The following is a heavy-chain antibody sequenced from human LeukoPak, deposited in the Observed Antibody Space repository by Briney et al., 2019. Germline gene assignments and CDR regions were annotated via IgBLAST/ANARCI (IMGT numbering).Heavy chain of an antibody. V-gene: IGHV6-1*01. CDR2: TYYRSKWYN. D-gene: IGHD1-1*01. CDR3: ARGPLDWNDRSHYYYYGMDV. J-gene: IGHJ6*02. Sequence: SQTLSLICAISGDSVSSNSAACNWIRQSPSRGLEWLGRTYYRSKWYNDDAVSVKSRITINPDTSKNQFSLQLNSVTPEDTAVYYCARGPLDWNDRSHYYYYGMDVWGQGTTVTVSS. CDR1: GDSVSSNSAA.